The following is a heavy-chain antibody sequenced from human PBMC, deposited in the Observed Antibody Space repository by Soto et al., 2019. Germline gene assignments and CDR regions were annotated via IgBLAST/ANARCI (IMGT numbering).Heavy chain of an antibody. CDR2: IWYDGSNK. CDR3: ARDLDYYDFGMDV. CDR1: GFTFSSYG. Sequence: GGSLRLSCAASGFTFSSYGMHWVRQAPGKGLERVAVIWYDGSNKYYTESVKGRFTISRDNSKNTLYLQMKSPRAEDTAVYYCARDLDYYDFGMDVWGQGTTVTVSS. J-gene: IGHJ6*02. V-gene: IGHV3-33*01.